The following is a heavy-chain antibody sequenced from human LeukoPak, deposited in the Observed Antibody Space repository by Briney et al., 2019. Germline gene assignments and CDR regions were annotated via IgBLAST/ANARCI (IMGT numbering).Heavy chain of an antibody. V-gene: IGHV3-7*01. D-gene: IGHD1-7*01. CDR3: ARDWELSRDY. CDR1: RVRFNTLW. J-gene: IGHJ4*02. CDR2: INEGGSAD. Sequence: GGSLRLSCAASRVRFNTLWMSWVRQAPGKGLEWVANINEGGSADYYADSVKGRFTISRDNAKTSLHLQMHSLRAEDTAVYYCARDWELSRDYWGQGTLVTVSS.